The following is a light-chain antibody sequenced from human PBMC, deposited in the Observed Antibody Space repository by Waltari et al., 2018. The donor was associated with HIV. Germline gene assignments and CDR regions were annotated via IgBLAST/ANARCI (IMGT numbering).Light chain of an antibody. CDR3: QQFNSYPLT. V-gene: IGKV1-13*02. CDR1: QGISAA. J-gene: IGKJ5*01. Sequence: AIQLTQSPSSLSASVGDTVIITCRSSQGISAALAWYRQKPGKPTELLIYDVSTLQSGVPSKFSCSGVGPDFTLTINSLQPEDSATYYCQQFNSYPLTFGQGTRLEIK. CDR2: DVS.